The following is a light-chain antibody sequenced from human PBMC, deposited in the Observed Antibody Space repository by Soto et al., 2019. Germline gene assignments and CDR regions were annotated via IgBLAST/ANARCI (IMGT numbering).Light chain of an antibody. Sequence: DIQMTQSPSSLSASVGDIVTITFRASQGIINDLGFFQQKPGKAPKLLIYDASSLESGVPSIFSGSGSVTEFTLTINSLQPDDFATYYCQQYNSYSPWTFGQGTKVDIK. CDR3: QQYNSYSPWT. J-gene: IGKJ1*01. CDR2: DAS. V-gene: IGKV1-17*01. CDR1: QGIIND.